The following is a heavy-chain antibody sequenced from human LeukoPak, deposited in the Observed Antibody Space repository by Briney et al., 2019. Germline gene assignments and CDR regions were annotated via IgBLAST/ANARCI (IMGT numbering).Heavy chain of an antibody. D-gene: IGHD6-19*01. J-gene: IGHJ3*02. Sequence: PGGSLRLSCAASGFTSSSYSMNWVRQAPGKGLEWVSSISSSSSYIYYADSVKGRFTISRDNAKNSLYLQMNSLRAEDTAVYYCARASGYTSGWYDDAFDIGGQGTMVTVSS. V-gene: IGHV3-21*01. CDR1: GFTSSSYS. CDR3: ARASGYTSGWYDDAFDI. CDR2: ISSSSSYI.